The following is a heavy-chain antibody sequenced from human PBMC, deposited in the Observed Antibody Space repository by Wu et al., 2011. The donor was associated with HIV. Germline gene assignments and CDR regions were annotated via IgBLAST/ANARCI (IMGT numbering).Heavy chain of an antibody. D-gene: IGHD4-17*01. CDR3: ARRATVTGYYFDY. Sequence: QVQLVQSGAEVKKPGSSVKVSCKASGGTFISYAISWVRQAPGQGLEWMGGIMPFFGSANYAQKFQGRVTITTDESTRTAYMELSSLRSEDTAVYYCARRATVTGYYFDYWGQGTLVTVSS. CDR1: GGTFISYA. CDR2: IMPFFGSA. V-gene: IGHV1-69*01. J-gene: IGHJ4*02.